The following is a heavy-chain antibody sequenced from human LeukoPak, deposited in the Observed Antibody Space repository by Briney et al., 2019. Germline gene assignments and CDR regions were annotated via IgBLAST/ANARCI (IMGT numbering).Heavy chain of an antibody. CDR1: GYTFTSYG. V-gene: IGHV1-18*01. J-gene: IGHJ4*02. CDR3: ARVGPIEGATERGY. Sequence: GASVKVSCKASGYTFTSYGISWVRQAPGQGLEWMGWISAYNGNTNYAQKLQGRVTMTTDTSTSTAYMELRSLRSDDTAVYYCARVGPIEGATERGYWGQGTLVTVSS. CDR2: ISAYNGNT. D-gene: IGHD1-26*01.